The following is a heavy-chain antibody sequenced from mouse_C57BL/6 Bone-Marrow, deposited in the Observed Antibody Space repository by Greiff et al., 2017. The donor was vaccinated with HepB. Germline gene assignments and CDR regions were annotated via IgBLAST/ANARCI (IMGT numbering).Heavy chain of an antibody. CDR2: INPGSGGT. CDR3: ARWGYYGSSAYWYFDV. Sequence: VKLMESGAELVRPGTSVKVSCKASGYAFTNYLLEWVKPRPGQGLEWIGVINPGSGGTNYNEKFKGKATLTADKSSSTAYMQLSSLTSEDAAVYICARWGYYGSSAYWYFDVWGTGTTVTVSS. J-gene: IGHJ1*03. D-gene: IGHD1-1*01. V-gene: IGHV1-54*01. CDR1: GYAFTNYL.